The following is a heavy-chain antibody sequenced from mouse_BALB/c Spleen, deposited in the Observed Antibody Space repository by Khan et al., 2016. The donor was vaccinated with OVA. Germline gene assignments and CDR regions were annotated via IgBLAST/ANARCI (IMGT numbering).Heavy chain of an antibody. D-gene: IGHD1-1*01. J-gene: IGHJ4*01. CDR1: GDSITSGF. CDR2: ITYSGNT. Sequence: VQLQESGPSLVKPSQTLSLTCSVTGDSITSGFWNWIRQFPGNKFEYLGYITYSGNTSYNPPLRSRFSINPDTSKSQYYLQLNSVTTEDTAAYYCARSYGSWAMDYWGQGTSVTVSS. CDR3: ARSYGSWAMDY. V-gene: IGHV3-8*02.